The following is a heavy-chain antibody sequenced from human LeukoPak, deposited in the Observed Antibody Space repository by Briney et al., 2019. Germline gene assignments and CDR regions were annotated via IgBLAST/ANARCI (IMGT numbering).Heavy chain of an antibody. CDR1: GYSFTDYD. Sequence: ASVKVSCKASGYSFTDYDFSWVRQAPGQGLEWLGWVSIYNDNTNYAREFQDRIAMTTDISTSTAYMELKSLTSDDTAVYFCARTGHYQFDSWGQGTLVTVSS. CDR3: ARTGHYQFDS. J-gene: IGHJ4*02. V-gene: IGHV1-18*01. D-gene: IGHD3-9*01. CDR2: VSIYNDNT.